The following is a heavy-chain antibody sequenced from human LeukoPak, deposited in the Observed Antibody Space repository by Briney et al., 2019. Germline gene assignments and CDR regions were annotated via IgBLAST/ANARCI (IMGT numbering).Heavy chain of an antibody. CDR1: GFTFSNAW. Sequence: GGSLRLSCAASGFTFSNAWMSWVRQAPGKGLEWVGRIKSKADGGTTDYAAPVKGRFTISRDDSKNTLYLQMNSLKTEDTAVYYCTTWGGYSSGWYWGNYYFDYWGQGTLVTVSS. D-gene: IGHD6-19*01. CDR2: IKSKADGGTT. J-gene: IGHJ4*02. CDR3: TTWGGYSSGWYWGNYYFDY. V-gene: IGHV3-15*01.